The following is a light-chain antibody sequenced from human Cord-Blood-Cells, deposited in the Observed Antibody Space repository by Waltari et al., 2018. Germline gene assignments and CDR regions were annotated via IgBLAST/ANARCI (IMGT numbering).Light chain of an antibody. V-gene: IGLV2-23*01. CDR2: EGS. J-gene: IGLJ1*01. Sequence: QSALTQPASVSGSPGQSITLSRTGTSSDVGSYHLVSWYQQHPGKAPKLMIYEGSKRPSGVSNRFSGSKSGNTASLTISGLQAEDEADYYCCSYAGSSYVFGTGTKVTVL. CDR1: SSDVGSYHL. CDR3: CSYAGSSYV.